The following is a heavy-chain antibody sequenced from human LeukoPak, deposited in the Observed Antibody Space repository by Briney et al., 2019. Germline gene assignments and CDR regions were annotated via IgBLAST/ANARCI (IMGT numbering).Heavy chain of an antibody. CDR3: ARARPEEDIVGATKGCWFDP. D-gene: IGHD1-26*01. J-gene: IGHJ5*02. Sequence: SETLSLTCTVSGGSISSGSYYWSWIRQPAGKGLEWIGRIYTSGSTNYNPSLKSRVTISVDTSKNQFSLKLSSVTAADTAVYYCARARPEEDIVGATKGCWFDPWGQGTLVTVSS. V-gene: IGHV4-61*02. CDR2: IYTSGST. CDR1: GGSISSGSYY.